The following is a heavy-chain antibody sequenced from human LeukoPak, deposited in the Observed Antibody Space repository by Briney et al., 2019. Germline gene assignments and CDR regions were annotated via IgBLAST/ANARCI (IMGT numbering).Heavy chain of an antibody. J-gene: IGHJ6*02. CDR3: ARETRTYGMDV. CDR2: IYYSGST. CDR1: GGSISSYY. Sequence: SETLSLTCTVSGGSISSYYWSWIRQPPGKGLEWIGYIYYSGSTNYNPSLKSRVTISVDTSKNQFSLKLSSVTAADTAVYYCARETRTYGMDVWGQGTTVTVSS. V-gene: IGHV4-59*01.